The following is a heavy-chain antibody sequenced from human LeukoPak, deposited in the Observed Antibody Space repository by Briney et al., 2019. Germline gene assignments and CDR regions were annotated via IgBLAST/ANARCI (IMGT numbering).Heavy chain of an antibody. D-gene: IGHD3-10*01. J-gene: IGHJ4*02. V-gene: IGHV3-30*03. Sequence: PGRSLRLSCAASGCTFSSYGMHWVRQAPGKGLEWVAVISYDGSNKYYADSVKGRFTISRDNSKNTLYLQMNSLRAEDTAVYYCAIYGSGEIDYWGQGTLVTVSS. CDR3: AIYGSGEIDY. CDR1: GCTFSSYG. CDR2: ISYDGSNK.